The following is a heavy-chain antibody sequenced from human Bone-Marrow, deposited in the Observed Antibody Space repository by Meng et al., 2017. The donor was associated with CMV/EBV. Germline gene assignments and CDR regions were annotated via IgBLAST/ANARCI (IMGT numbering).Heavy chain of an antibody. CDR3: TALTGLY. J-gene: IGHJ4*02. CDR2: IGGKTDGWTT. CDR1: GVTFGNAW. Sequence: RLSCAASGVTFGNAWMSWVRQAPGKGLEWIGRIGGKTDGWTTDYNASVKGRFIISRDEPENKLYLQMNSLKTEDTAVYYCTALTGLYWGQGALVTVSS. V-gene: IGHV3-15*04.